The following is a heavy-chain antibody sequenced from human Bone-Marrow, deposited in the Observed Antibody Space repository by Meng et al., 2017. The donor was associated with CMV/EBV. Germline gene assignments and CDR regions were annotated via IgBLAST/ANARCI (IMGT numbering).Heavy chain of an antibody. CDR3: ARVLRYFDWSPPFDY. V-gene: IGHV3-30-3*01. CDR1: GFTFSSYA. CDR2: ISYDGSNK. J-gene: IGHJ4*02. Sequence: GGSLRLSCAASGFTFSSYAMHWVRQAPGKGLEWVAVISYDGSNKYYADSVKGRFTISRDNSKNTLYLQRNSLRAEDTAVYYCARVLRYFDWSPPFDYWGQGTLVTVSS. D-gene: IGHD3-9*01.